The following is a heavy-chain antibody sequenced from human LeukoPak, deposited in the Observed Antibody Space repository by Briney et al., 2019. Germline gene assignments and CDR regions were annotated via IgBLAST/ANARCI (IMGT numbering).Heavy chain of an antibody. CDR2: ISYDGRNI. V-gene: IGHV3-30*03. D-gene: IGHD2-2*02. CDR1: GFTFNNYG. J-gene: IGHJ5*02. CDR3: ARALHLYPFDP. Sequence: GGSLRLSCAASGFTFNNYGMHWVRQAPGKGLEWVAVISYDGRNIHYPDSVKGRFTISRDISTDTLWLQMDSLRSEDTAVYYCARALHLYPFDPWGQGTLVTVSS.